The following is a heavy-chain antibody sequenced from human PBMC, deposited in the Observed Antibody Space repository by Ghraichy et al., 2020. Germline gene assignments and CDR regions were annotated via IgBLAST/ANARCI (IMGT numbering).Heavy chain of an antibody. J-gene: IGHJ4*02. D-gene: IGHD4-11*01. CDR1: GFTFSSYS. CDR3: ATTTDYLYFGY. V-gene: IGHV3-21*01. CDR2: ISSRSDYI. Sequence: ESLRLSCAASGFTFSSYSMNWVRQAPGKGLEWVSSISSRSDYIYYADSLKGRFTVSRDNADNSLFLQMNSLRAEDTAVYYCATTTDYLYFGYWGQGTLVTVSS.